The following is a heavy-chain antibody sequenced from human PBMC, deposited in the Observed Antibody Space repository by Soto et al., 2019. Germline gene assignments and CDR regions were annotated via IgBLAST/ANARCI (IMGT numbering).Heavy chain of an antibody. V-gene: IGHV1-2*04. J-gene: IGHJ6*03. CDR3: ARGGITMVRGGYYYYYYMDV. CDR1: GYTFTGYY. CDR2: INPNSGGT. D-gene: IGHD3-10*01. Sequence: ASVKVSCKASGYTFTGYYMHWVRQAPGQGLEWMGWINPNSGGTNYAQKFQGWVTMTRDTSISTAYMELSRLRSDDTAVYYCARGGITMVRGGYYYYYYMDVWGKGTTVTVS.